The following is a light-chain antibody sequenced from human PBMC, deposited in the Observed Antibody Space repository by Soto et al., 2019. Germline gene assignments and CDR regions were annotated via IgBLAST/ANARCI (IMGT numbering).Light chain of an antibody. CDR1: QSIKFY. CDR3: LQTYTVPRT. Sequence: DLPMTQSPSSLSASVGDTVTISCRASQSIKFYLNWYRQKPGRAPELLIYAASTLQTGVPLRFSGRGSGTDFTLTISDLQPEDFAAYYCLQTYTVPRTFGQGTKLEI. J-gene: IGKJ2*01. CDR2: AAS. V-gene: IGKV1-39*01.